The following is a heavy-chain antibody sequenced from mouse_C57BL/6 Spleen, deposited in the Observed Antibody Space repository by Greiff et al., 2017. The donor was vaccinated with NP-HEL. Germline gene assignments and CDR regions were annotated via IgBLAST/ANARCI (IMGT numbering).Heavy chain of an antibody. CDR3: ARDFGYALAY. J-gene: IGHJ3*01. CDR2: IYPGDGDT. D-gene: IGHD2-2*01. CDR1: GYAFSSSW. V-gene: IGHV1-82*01. Sequence: VKLKQSGPELVKPGASVKISCKASGYAFSSSWMNWVKQRPGKGLEWIGRIYPGDGDTNYNGKFKGKATLTADKSSSTAYMQLSILTSEDSAVYFCARDFGYALAYWGQGTLVTVSA.